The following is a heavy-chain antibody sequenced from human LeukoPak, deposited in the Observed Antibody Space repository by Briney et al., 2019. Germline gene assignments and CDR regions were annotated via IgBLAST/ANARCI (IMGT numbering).Heavy chain of an antibody. Sequence: SVKVSCKSSGFTFTSSAMQWVRQARGQRLEWIGWIVVGSGNTNYAQKFQERVTITRDMSTSTAYMELSSLRSEDTAVYYCAADRGRGGGLELDYWGQGTLVTVSS. CDR2: IVVGSGNT. V-gene: IGHV1-58*02. D-gene: IGHD1-7*01. CDR3: AADRGRGGGLELDY. J-gene: IGHJ4*02. CDR1: GFTFTSSA.